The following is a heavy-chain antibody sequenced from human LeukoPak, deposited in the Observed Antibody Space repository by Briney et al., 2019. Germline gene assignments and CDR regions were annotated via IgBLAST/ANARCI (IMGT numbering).Heavy chain of an antibody. CDR1: GFTFSSYS. CDR2: ISYDGSNK. V-gene: IGHV3-30*18. J-gene: IGHJ6*02. CDR3: AKDMDYYDSSGYYWSRYYYYYGMDV. Sequence: GGSLRLSCAASGFTFSSYSMNWVRQAPGKGLEWVAVISYDGSNKYYADSVKGRFTISRDNSKNTLYLQMNSLRAEDTAVYYCAKDMDYYDSSGYYWSRYYYYYGMDVWGQGTTVTVSS. D-gene: IGHD3-22*01.